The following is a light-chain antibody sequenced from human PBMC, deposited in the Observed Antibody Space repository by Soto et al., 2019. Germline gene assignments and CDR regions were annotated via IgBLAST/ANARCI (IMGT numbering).Light chain of an antibody. CDR2: DVS. CDR3: RSYTSISTLV. V-gene: IGLV2-14*01. J-gene: IGLJ1*01. Sequence: QSALTQPASVSGSPGQSITISCTGTSSDVGGYNSVSWYQQHPGKVPKIMIYDVSIRPSGVPDRFSRSKSGNTASLTISGLQSEDEADYYCRSYTSISTLVFGTGTKVTVL. CDR1: SSDVGGYNS.